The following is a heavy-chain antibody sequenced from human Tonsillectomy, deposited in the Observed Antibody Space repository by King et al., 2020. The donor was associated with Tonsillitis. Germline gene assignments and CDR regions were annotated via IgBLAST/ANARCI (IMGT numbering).Heavy chain of an antibody. V-gene: IGHV4-38-2*01. D-gene: IGHD3-22*01. CDR1: GYSISSGYY. Sequence: QLQESGPGLVKPSETLSLTCAVSGYSISSGYYWGWIRQPPGKGLEWIGSIYHSGSTYYNPSLKSRVTISVDTSKNQFSLKLSSVTAADTAVYYCAGGGYTMIVVVTAFDIWGQGTMVTVSS. CDR3: AGGGYTMIVVVTAFDI. J-gene: IGHJ3*02. CDR2: IYHSGST.